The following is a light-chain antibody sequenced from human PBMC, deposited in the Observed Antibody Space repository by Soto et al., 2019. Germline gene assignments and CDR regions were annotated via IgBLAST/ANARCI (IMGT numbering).Light chain of an antibody. Sequence: SYELTQPPSVSVSPGQTASITCSGDKLGDKYACWYQQKPGQSPVLVIYQDSKRPSGIPERFSGSNSGNTATLTISGTQAMDEADYYCQAWDSSTRILGTGTKLTVL. V-gene: IGLV3-1*01. CDR3: QAWDSSTRI. CDR1: KLGDKY. CDR2: QDS. J-gene: IGLJ1*01.